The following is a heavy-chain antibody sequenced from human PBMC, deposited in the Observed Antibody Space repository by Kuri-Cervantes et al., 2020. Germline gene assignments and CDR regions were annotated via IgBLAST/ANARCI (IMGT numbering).Heavy chain of an antibody. D-gene: IGHD5-24*01. J-gene: IGHJ4*02. V-gene: IGHV4-59*01. Sequence: SCAVSGGSISSYYWSWIRQPPGKGLEYIGYIYYSGSTNYNPSLKSRVTISVDTSKNQFSLKLSSVTAADTAVYYCARHKRGYFDYWGQGTLVTVSS. CDR3: ARHKRGYFDY. CDR1: GGSISSYY. CDR2: IYYSGST.